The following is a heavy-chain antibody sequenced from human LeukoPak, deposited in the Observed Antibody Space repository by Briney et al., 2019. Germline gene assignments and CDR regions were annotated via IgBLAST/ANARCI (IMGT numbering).Heavy chain of an antibody. CDR2: TSYDGSNK. CDR1: GFTFSSYA. Sequence: GGSLRLSCAASGFTFSSYAMHWVRQAPGKGLEWVAVTSYDGSNKYYADSVKGRFTISRENSKNTLYLQMNRLRAEDTAVYYCARVYIVVGTAIGPFDYWGQGTLVTVSS. V-gene: IGHV3-30-3*01. J-gene: IGHJ4*02. CDR3: ARVYIVVGTAIGPFDY. D-gene: IGHD2-21*02.